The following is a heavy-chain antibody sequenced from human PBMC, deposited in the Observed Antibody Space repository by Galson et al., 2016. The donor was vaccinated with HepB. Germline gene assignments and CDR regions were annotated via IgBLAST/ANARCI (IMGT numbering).Heavy chain of an antibody. Sequence: SLRLSCAASGFIVSNDYMNWVRQAPGKGLEWLSVSYGDGSTYYAESVGGRFTISRDNSKNSVFLQMNNLRAEDTAVYYCARDPGFRNGMNVWGQGTTVTVSS. CDR2: SYGDGST. J-gene: IGHJ6*02. CDR1: GFIVSNDY. V-gene: IGHV3-53*01. CDR3: ARDPGFRNGMNV.